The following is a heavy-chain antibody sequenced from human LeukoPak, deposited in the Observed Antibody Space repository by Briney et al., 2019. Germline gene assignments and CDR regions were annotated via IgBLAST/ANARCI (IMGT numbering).Heavy chain of an antibody. V-gene: IGHV1-69*13. CDR2: IIPIFGTA. CDR1: GGTYSSYA. Sequence: SVKVSCKASGGTYSSYAISWVRQAPGQGLEWMGGIIPIFGTANSAQKFQGRVTITADESTSTAYMELSSLRSEDTAVYYCARGDTGSYFDAFDIWGQGTMVTVSS. D-gene: IGHD1-26*01. CDR3: ARGDTGSYFDAFDI. J-gene: IGHJ3*02.